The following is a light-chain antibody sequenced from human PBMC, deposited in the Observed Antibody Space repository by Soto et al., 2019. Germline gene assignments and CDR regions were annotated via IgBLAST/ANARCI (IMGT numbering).Light chain of an antibody. CDR3: MQGTHWPWT. V-gene: IGKV2-30*01. Sequence: DAVLTQSPLSLPVTLGQPAAISCRSSQSLVYSNGNAYLIWFQQRPGQSPRRLIYQVSTRDAGVPDRFRGSGSGPYFPLTSSRVEAEDVGLYYCMQGTHWPWTFGQGTKVEIK. CDR2: QVS. CDR1: QSLVYSNGNAY. J-gene: IGKJ1*01.